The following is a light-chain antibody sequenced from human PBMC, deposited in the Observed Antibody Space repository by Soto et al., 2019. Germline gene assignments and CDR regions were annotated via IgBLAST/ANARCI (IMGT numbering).Light chain of an antibody. Sequence: QAVVTQPPSVSGAPGQRVTISCTGSRSNIGAGYAVHWYQQLPGTAPKLLIYDNTNRPSGVPDRFSASESGTSGSLAITGLQSEDEADYYCQSYDTSLSASVFGGGTKLTVL. CDR3: QSYDTSLSASV. V-gene: IGLV1-40*01. CDR1: RSNIGAGYA. J-gene: IGLJ2*01. CDR2: DNT.